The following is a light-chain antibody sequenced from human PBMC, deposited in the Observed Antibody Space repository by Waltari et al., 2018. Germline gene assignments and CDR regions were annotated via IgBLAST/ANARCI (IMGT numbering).Light chain of an antibody. J-gene: IGLJ2*01. CDR1: SSAVGRFNY. CDR3: SSYAGSNNVV. CDR2: AVS. V-gene: IGLV2-8*01. Sequence: QSALTQPPSASGSPGQSVTIPCPGTSSAVGRFNYVSWYQQHPGKAPKLMIYAVSKRPSGVPARLSGSKSGNTASLTVSGLQAEDEADYYCSSYAGSNNVVFGGGTKLTVL.